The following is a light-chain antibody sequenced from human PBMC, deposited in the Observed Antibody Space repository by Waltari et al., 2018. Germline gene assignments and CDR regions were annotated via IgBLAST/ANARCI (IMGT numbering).Light chain of an antibody. CDR1: GPNIGAGHD. CDR3: QSYDTSLSVV. V-gene: IGLV1-40*01. Sequence: QSVLTQPPSVSGAPGQRVTISCPGSGPNIGAGHDVHWYQHRPRAAPKLLIYGSSSRPLGVPDRFFGSTSGTSASLAITGLQAEDEGDYYCQSYDTSLSVVFGGGTKLTVL. CDR2: GSS. J-gene: IGLJ3*02.